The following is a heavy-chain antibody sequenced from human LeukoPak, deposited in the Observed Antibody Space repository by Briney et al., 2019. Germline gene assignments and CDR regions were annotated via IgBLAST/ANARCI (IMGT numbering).Heavy chain of an antibody. J-gene: IGHJ4*02. CDR1: ELTFSSYG. D-gene: IGHD3-22*01. Sequence: GGSLRLSCAASELTFSSYGMHWVRQAPGKGLEWVAVISYDGSNKYYADSVKGRFTISRDNSKNTLYLQMNSLRAEDTAVYYCAKDLRDYYDSSHGGEALDYWGQGTLVTVSS. CDR2: ISYDGSNK. V-gene: IGHV3-30*18. CDR3: AKDLRDYYDSSHGGEALDY.